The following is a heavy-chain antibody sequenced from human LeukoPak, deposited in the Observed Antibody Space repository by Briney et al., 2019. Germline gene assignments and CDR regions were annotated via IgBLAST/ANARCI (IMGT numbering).Heavy chain of an antibody. Sequence: GGSLRLSCAASGFTFSSYGIHWVRQAPGKGLEWVAFIRYDGSNKYYADSVKGRFTVSRDNSKNTLYLQMNGLRAEDTAVYYCAKGGWTGYYPIFDSWGHGTLVTVSS. J-gene: IGHJ4*01. D-gene: IGHD3/OR15-3a*01. CDR1: GFTFSSYG. CDR3: AKGGWTGYYPIFDS. V-gene: IGHV3-30*02. CDR2: IRYDGSNK.